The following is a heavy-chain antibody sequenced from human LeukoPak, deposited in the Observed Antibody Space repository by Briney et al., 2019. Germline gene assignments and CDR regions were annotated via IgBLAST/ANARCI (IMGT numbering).Heavy chain of an antibody. Sequence: GGSLRLSCGASDFTVRNNYMTWVRQAPGKGLEWVSVIYSGGATFYADSVKGRFTISRHNSENTLYLQMNDLRPDDTAVYFCARVIAAVVWFDPRGHGTLVTVSS. CDR1: DFTVRNNY. CDR3: ARVIAAVVWFDP. D-gene: IGHD6-13*01. J-gene: IGHJ5*02. CDR2: IYSGGAT. V-gene: IGHV3-53*04.